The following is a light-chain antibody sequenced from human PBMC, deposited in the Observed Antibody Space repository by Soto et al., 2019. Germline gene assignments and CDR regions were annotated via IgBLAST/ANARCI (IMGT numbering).Light chain of an antibody. CDR2: GAS. CDR3: QQYGSSRPWT. V-gene: IGKV3-20*01. Sequence: EIGLTQSPGTLSLSPGERATLSFRASQSVSSSYLAWYQQKPVQAPRRLIYGASSMATGIPDRFSGSGSGTAFTITISRLEPEDFGVYYCQQYGSSRPWTFGPGTKVDIK. J-gene: IGKJ3*01. CDR1: QSVSSSY.